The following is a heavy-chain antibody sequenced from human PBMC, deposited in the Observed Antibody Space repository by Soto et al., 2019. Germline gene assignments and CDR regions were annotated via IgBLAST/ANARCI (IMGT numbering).Heavy chain of an antibody. CDR3: AKSPFGLVIIPFDF. D-gene: IGHD3-3*01. CDR1: GFTFSSYA. V-gene: IGHV3-23*01. J-gene: IGHJ4*02. CDR2: IRGSGGST. Sequence: GGSLRLSCAASGFTFSSYAMSWVRQAPGKGLEWVSSIRGSGGSTYYADSVKGRFTISRDNSKNTLYLQMNSLRAEDTAVHYCAKSPFGLVIIPFDFWGQGALVTVSS.